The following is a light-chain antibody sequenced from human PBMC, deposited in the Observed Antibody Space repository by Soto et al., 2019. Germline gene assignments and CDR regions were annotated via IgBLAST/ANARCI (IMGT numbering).Light chain of an antibody. Sequence: DIQMTQSPSTLSASVGDRVSITCWASHSIGTWLAWHQQKPGKAPKSLINKASNLETVVPSRFNGSGSGTEFTLTISSLQPDDFATYFCQQSNTYPYTFGQGTKLEIK. J-gene: IGKJ2*01. CDR1: HSIGTW. CDR2: KAS. CDR3: QQSNTYPYT. V-gene: IGKV1-5*03.